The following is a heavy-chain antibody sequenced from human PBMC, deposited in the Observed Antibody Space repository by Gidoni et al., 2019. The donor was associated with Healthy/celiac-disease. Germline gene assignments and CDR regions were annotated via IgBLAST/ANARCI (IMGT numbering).Heavy chain of an antibody. CDR1: GFTSISYS. CDR3: ARGRRDYYYDNSGYSVDNWFDP. Sequence: EVQLVDSGGGLVKPAGSLRLSWSASGFTSISYSMTWVRQAPGKGLAWVSSISSSSSYIYYADSVKGRFTVSRDNANNSLYLQMNSLRAEDTAVYYCARGRRDYYYDNSGYSVDNWFDPWGQGTLVTVSS. V-gene: IGHV3-21*01. CDR2: ISSSSSYI. J-gene: IGHJ5*02. D-gene: IGHD3-22*01.